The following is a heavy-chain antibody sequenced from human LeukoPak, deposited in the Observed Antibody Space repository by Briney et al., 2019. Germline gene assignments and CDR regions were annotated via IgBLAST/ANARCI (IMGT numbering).Heavy chain of an antibody. CDR1: GGSISSYY. D-gene: IGHD5-12*01. CDR2: IYTSGST. CDR3: ARGTVYSGYDRLGPPHAFDI. Sequence: SETLSLTCTVSGGSISSYYWSWIRQPAGKGLEWIGRIYTSGSTNYNPSLKSRVTMSVDTSKNQFSLKLSSVTAADTAVYYCARGTVYSGYDRLGPPHAFDIWGQGTMVTVSS. J-gene: IGHJ3*02. V-gene: IGHV4-4*07.